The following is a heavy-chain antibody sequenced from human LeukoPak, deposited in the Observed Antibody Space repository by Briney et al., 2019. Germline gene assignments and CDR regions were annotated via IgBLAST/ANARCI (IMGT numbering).Heavy chain of an antibody. Sequence: SETLSLTCTVSGYSISSGYYWGWIRQPPGKGLEWIGSIYYSGSTYYNPSLKSRVTISVDTSKNQFSLKLSSVTAADTAVYYCARPLYSSSWYGAFDIWGQGTMVTVSS. V-gene: IGHV4-38-2*02. CDR1: GYSISSGYY. CDR2: IYYSGST. CDR3: ARPLYSSSWYGAFDI. J-gene: IGHJ3*02. D-gene: IGHD6-13*01.